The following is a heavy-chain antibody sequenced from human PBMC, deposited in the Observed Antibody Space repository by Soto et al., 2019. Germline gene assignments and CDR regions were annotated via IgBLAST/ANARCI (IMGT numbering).Heavy chain of an antibody. V-gene: IGHV4-59*02. CDR3: ETVGNWNDGLGS. CDR2: IHYNGKT. J-gene: IGHJ5*02. Sequence: SESLSLTCGASGVCVCNYHWACIRQPPGKGLEWIGFIHYNGKTDYNPSLKSRVTISVDTSKNQFSLKLTSVTAADTAVYYCETVGNWNDGLGSWGQGALVTVS. D-gene: IGHD1-1*01. CDR1: GVCVCNYH.